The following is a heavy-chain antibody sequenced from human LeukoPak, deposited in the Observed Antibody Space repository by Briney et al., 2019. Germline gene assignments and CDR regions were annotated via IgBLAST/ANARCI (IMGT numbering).Heavy chain of an antibody. CDR3: ARYKQQLADNWFDP. CDR1: GGSISSSSYY. V-gene: IGHV4-39*07. D-gene: IGHD6-13*01. CDR2: IYYSGST. J-gene: IGHJ5*02. Sequence: PSETLSLTCAVSGGSISSSSYYWGWIRQPPGKGLEWIGSIYYSGSTYYNPSLKSRVTISVDTSKNQFSLKLSSVTAADTAVYYCARYKQQLADNWFDPWGQGTLVTVSS.